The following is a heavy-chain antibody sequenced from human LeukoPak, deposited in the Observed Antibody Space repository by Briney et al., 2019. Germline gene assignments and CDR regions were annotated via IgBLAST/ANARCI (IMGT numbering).Heavy chain of an antibody. Sequence: GASVKVSCKASGYTFTSYYMHWVRQAPGQGLEWMGWINPNSGGTNYAQKFQGRVTMTRDTSISTVYMELSRLRSDDTAVYYCARVSSAYYYYYMDVWGKGTTVTISS. CDR2: INPNSGGT. J-gene: IGHJ6*03. V-gene: IGHV1-2*02. CDR3: ARVSSAYYYYYMDV. CDR1: GYTFTSYY. D-gene: IGHD2/OR15-2a*01.